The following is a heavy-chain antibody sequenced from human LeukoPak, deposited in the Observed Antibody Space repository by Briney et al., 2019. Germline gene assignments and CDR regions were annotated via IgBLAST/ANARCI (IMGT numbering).Heavy chain of an antibody. D-gene: IGHD3-10*01. Sequence: SETLSLTCAVYGGSFSGYYWSWIRQPPGKGLEWIGEINHSGSTNYNPSLKSRVTISVDTSKNQFSLKLSSVTAADTAVYYCARHRVTMVRGVTSFFYYYMDVWGKGTTVTISS. CDR1: GGSFSGYY. CDR2: INHSGST. CDR3: ARHRVTMVRGVTSFFYYYMDV. J-gene: IGHJ6*03. V-gene: IGHV4-34*01.